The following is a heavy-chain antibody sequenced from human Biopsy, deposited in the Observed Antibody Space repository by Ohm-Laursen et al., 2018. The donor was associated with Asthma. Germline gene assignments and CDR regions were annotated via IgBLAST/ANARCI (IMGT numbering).Heavy chain of an antibody. CDR1: GFTFSNYA. J-gene: IGHJ4*02. Sequence: SLRLSCSAPGFTFSNYAMHWARQAPGKGMEWVGVIAYDGRDKYYAASVKGRFTISRDNSKNTLFLQMHSLRDEDTAVYFCAKPLLGIAGATAYYFDSWGQGTLVRVSS. V-gene: IGHV3-30*18. CDR3: AKPLLGIAGATAYYFDS. D-gene: IGHD1-26*01. CDR2: IAYDGRDK.